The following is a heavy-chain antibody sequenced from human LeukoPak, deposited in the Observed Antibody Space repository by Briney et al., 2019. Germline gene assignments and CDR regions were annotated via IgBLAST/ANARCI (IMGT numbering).Heavy chain of an antibody. Sequence: ASVKVSCKASGYTFIYDYMHWVRQAPGQGLEWMGWINPNSGGTNYAQTFQGRVTMTRDTSISTAYMELSSLRSDDTAVYYCSTSGVFWSGYFVTWGQGTLVTVSS. J-gene: IGHJ5*02. CDR2: INPNSGGT. V-gene: IGHV1-2*02. D-gene: IGHD3-3*01. CDR3: STSGVFWSGYFVT. CDR1: GYTFIYDY.